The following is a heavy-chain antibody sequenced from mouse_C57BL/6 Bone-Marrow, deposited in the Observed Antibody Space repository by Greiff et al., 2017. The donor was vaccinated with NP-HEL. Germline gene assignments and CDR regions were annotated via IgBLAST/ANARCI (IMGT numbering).Heavy chain of an antibody. CDR1: GFTFSDYY. D-gene: IGHD1-1*01. V-gene: IGHV5-16*01. CDR2: INYDGSST. Sequence: EVQVVESEGGLVQPGSSMKLSCTASGFTFSDYYMAWVRQVPEKGLEWVANINYDGSSTYYLDSLKSRFIISRDNAKNILYLQMSSLKSEDTATYYSARGELTTVDAMDYWGQGTSVTVSS. J-gene: IGHJ4*01. CDR3: ARGELTTVDAMDY.